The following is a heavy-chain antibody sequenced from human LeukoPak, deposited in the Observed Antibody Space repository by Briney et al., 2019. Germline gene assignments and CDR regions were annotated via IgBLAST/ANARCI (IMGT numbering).Heavy chain of an antibody. V-gene: IGHV4-38-2*02. D-gene: IGHD4-11*01. J-gene: IGHJ4*02. CDR1: GYSISSGYY. CDR3: AGGQHYTWQY. Sequence: SETLSLTCTVSGYSISSGYYWGWIRQPPGKGLEWIGEIFHSEGTNYNPSLESRLTMSIDKSKNEFSLKLTSVIAADTAVYYCAGGQHYTWQYWGQGTLVTVSS. CDR2: IFHSEGT.